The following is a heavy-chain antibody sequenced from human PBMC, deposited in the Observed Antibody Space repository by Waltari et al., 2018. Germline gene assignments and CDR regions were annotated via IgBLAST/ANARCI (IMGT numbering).Heavy chain of an antibody. D-gene: IGHD3-3*02. V-gene: IGHV4-59*08. CDR3: ARHSTNRYDY. CDR1: GGSISRYY. CDR2: IYYSGST. Sequence: QVQLKESGPGLVKPSETLSLTCTVSGGSISRYYWSWIRQPPGKGLEWIAYIYYSGSTNYNPSLKSRVTISVDTSKNQFSLKLSSVTAAYTAVYYCARHSTNRYDYWGQGTLVTVSS. J-gene: IGHJ4*02.